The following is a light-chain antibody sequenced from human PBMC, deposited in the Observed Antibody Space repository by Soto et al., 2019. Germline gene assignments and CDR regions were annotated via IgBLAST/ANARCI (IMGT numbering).Light chain of an antibody. CDR1: QRVTNNY. J-gene: IGKJ4*02. V-gene: IGKV3-20*01. CDR3: QQYGTKPLT. Sequence: EVVLTQSPGTLSLSPGERATLSCRASQRVTNNYLAWYQQKPGRAPRLLIFGAINRATGIPNRFSGSGSGTDFTLTISWLEPEDFALYFCQQYGTKPLTCGGGTKVQF. CDR2: GAI.